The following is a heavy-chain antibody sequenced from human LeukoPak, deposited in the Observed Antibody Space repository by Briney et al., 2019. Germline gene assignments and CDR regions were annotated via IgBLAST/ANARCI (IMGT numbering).Heavy chain of an antibody. V-gene: IGHV1-46*01. Sequence: ASVKVSCKASGYTFTSYYMHWVRQAPGQGLEWMGMISPSGGSTSYAQKFQGRVTMTRDTSTSTVYMELSSLRSEDTAVYYCARDLEVATIEAYYFDYWGQGTLVTVSS. J-gene: IGHJ4*02. CDR3: ARDLEVATIEAYYFDY. CDR2: ISPSGGST. D-gene: IGHD5-12*01. CDR1: GYTFTSYY.